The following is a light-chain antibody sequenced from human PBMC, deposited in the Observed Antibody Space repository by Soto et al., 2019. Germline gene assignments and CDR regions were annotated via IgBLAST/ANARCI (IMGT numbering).Light chain of an antibody. V-gene: IGKV3-11*01. CDR3: QERSGWLS. Sequence: EIVLTQSPATLSLSPGDRATLSCRANQGVSSPLAWYQQKPGQAPRLLIFHTYNRATGVPPRFSGSGSGTDFTLTISSLEPEDFAVYYCQERSGWLSFGEGAKVDIK. CDR2: HTY. J-gene: IGKJ4*01. CDR1: QGVSSP.